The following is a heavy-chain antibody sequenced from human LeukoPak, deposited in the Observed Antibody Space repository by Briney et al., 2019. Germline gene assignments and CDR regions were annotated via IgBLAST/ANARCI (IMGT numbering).Heavy chain of an antibody. D-gene: IGHD3-22*01. CDR1: GGSFSGYY. J-gene: IGHJ4*02. V-gene: IGHV4-34*12. Sequence: PSETLSLTCAVYGGSFSGYYWTWIRQPPGKGLEWIGEIIDTGSTKYNSSLKSRVTISVDTSKNQFSLSLDSVTAADTAVYYCARGGTYYYDSSGYYYLVDWGQGTLVTVSS. CDR3: ARGGTYYYDSSGYYYLVD. CDR2: IIDTGST.